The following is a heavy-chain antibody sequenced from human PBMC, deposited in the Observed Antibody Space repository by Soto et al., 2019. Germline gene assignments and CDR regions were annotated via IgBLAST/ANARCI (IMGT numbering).Heavy chain of an antibody. Sequence: QVQLQESGPGLVKPSQTLSLTCTVSGGSISSGGYYWSWIRQHPGKGLEWIGYIYYSGSTYYNPSLKSRVNIPVDKSKHPVSLELSYVTGEATAVYYCAREEGGGYDHRWFAPWGQGTLGTVSS. V-gene: IGHV4-31*03. CDR3: AREEGGGYDHRWFAP. J-gene: IGHJ5*02. CDR2: IYYSGST. D-gene: IGHD5-12*01. CDR1: GGSISSGGYY.